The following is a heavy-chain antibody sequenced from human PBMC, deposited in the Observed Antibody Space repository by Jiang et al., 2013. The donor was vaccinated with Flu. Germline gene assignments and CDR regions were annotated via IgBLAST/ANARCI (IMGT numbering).Heavy chain of an antibody. CDR3: ARIGSEQQLAYYYGMDV. D-gene: IGHD6-6*01. Sequence: GLVKPSQTLSLTCTVSGGSISSGGYYWSWIRQHPGKGLEWIGYIYYSGSTYYNPSLKSRVTISVDTSKNQFSLKLSSVTAADTAVYYCARIGSEQQLAYYYGMDVWGQGTTVTVSS. V-gene: IGHV4-31*03. CDR2: IYYSGST. CDR1: GGSISSGGYY. J-gene: IGHJ6*02.